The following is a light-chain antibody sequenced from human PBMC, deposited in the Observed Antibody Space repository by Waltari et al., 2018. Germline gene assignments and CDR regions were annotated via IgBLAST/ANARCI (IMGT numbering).Light chain of an antibody. CDR3: SSSTTTSAHVI. CDR1: INDVGSSNF. J-gene: IGLJ2*01. Sequence: QSALTQPASVSGSPGQSISISCSGTINDVGSSNFVSWYQQHPGKAPKLIVFRVANRPSGISSRFSCSKSGNAASLTISGLQAEDEALYYCSSSTTTSAHVIFGGGTMLTVL. V-gene: IGLV2-14*03. CDR2: RVA.